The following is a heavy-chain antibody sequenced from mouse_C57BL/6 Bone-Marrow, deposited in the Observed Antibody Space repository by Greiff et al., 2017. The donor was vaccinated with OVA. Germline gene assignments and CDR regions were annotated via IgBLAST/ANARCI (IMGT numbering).Heavy chain of an antibody. CDR1: GYTFTSYW. Sequence: QVQLQQPGAELVKPGASVKMSCKASGYTFTSYWITWVKQRPGQGLEWIGDIYPGSGNTNYNEKFKSKATLTVDTSSSTAYMQLSSLTSEDSAVYYCARWLPWYFDVWGTGTTVTVSS. CDR3: ARWLPWYFDV. J-gene: IGHJ1*03. V-gene: IGHV1-55*01. CDR2: IYPGSGNT. D-gene: IGHD2-2*01.